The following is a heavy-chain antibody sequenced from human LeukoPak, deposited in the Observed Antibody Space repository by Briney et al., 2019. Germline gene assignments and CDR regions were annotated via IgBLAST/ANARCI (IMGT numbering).Heavy chain of an antibody. CDR1: GFSFSNYG. D-gene: IGHD3-10*01. Sequence: PGGSLRLSCAASGFSFSNYGMHWVRQAPGKGLEWVAFIRYDGSNKYYADSVKGRFTISRDNSKNTLYLQMNSLRAEDTAVYYCAKITMVRGGDGYWGQGTLVTVSS. CDR2: IRYDGSNK. J-gene: IGHJ4*02. V-gene: IGHV3-30*02. CDR3: AKITMVRGGDGY.